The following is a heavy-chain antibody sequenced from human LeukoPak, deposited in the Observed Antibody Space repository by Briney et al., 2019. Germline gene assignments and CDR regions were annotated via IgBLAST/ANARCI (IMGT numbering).Heavy chain of an antibody. V-gene: IGHV4-39*07. CDR3: ARVGVRTYCGSGCYSDYFDI. CDR2: IYYRGST. D-gene: IGHD2-21*02. CDR1: GDSFSGSTSD. Sequence: SETLSLTCSVTGDSFSGSTSDWAWIRQPPGEGLEWIANIYYRGSTHYSPSLESRVTISVDTSKNQFSLRLSSVTAADTAVYYCARVGVRTYCGSGCYSDYFDIWGQGTLVTVSS. J-gene: IGHJ4*02.